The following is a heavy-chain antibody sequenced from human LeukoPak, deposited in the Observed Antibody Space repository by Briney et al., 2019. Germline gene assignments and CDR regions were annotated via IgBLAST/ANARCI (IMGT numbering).Heavy chain of an antibody. D-gene: IGHD2-2*01. CDR2: ISGSGGST. V-gene: IGHV3-23*01. CDR3: AKVGGGYCSSTSCSFDY. J-gene: IGHJ4*02. CDR1: GFTFSSYA. Sequence: GGSLRLSCAASGFTFSSYAMSWVRQAPGKGLEWVSAISGSGGSTYYADSVKGRFTISRDNSKNTLNLQMNSLSAEDTAVYYCAKVGGGYCSSTSCSFDYWGQGTLVTVS.